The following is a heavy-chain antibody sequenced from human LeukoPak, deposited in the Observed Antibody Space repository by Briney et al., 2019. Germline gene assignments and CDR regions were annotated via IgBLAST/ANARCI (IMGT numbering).Heavy chain of an antibody. J-gene: IGHJ6*02. CDR2: INSYGTST. CDR3: ARRGPYDSTGRYAMDV. D-gene: IGHD3-22*01. Sequence: GGSLRLSCAASGFTFSTYWMYWVRQAPGKGLVWVSRINSYGTSTNYADSVKGRFTISRDNGKNTLYLQMNSLRAEDTAVYYCARRGPYDSTGRYAMDVWGQGTAVNVSS. CDR1: GFTFSTYW. V-gene: IGHV3-74*01.